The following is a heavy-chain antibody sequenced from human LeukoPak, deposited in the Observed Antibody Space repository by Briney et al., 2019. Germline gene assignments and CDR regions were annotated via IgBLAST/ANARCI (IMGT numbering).Heavy chain of an antibody. CDR3: ATQIHCSSTSCYWSWFDP. CDR2: FDPEDGET. V-gene: IGHV1-24*01. Sequence: ASVKVSCKVSGYTLTELSMHWVRQAPGKGLEWMGGFDPEDGETIYAQKFQGRVTMTEDTSTDTAYMELSILRSEDTAVYYCATQIHCSSTSCYWSWFDPWGQGTLVTVSS. J-gene: IGHJ5*02. CDR1: GYTLTELS. D-gene: IGHD2-2*01.